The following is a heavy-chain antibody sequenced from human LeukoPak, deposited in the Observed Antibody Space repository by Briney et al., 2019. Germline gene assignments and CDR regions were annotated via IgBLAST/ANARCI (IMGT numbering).Heavy chain of an antibody. J-gene: IGHJ6*02. V-gene: IGHV3-33*08. D-gene: IGHD7-27*01. CDR3: ARVSELGLKYYYYGMDV. CDR2: IWYDGSNK. CDR1: GFTFSDYY. Sequence: GGSLRLSCAASGFTFSDYYMSWIRQAPGKGLEWVAVIWYDGSNKYYADSVKGRFTISRDNPKNTLYLQMNSLRAEDTAVYYCARVSELGLKYYYYGMDVWGQGTTVTVSS.